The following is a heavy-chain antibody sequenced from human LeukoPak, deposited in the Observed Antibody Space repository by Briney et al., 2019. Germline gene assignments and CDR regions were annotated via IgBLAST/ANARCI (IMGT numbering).Heavy chain of an antibody. Sequence: GGSLRLSCAASGFTFSSYWMHWVRQAPGKGLAWVSRINTDGSSTSYADSVKGRFTISRDNAKTTVYLQMNSLRAEDTAVYYCALPGNYWGQGTLVTVSS. J-gene: IGHJ4*02. CDR2: INTDGSST. V-gene: IGHV3-74*01. CDR1: GFTFSSYW. CDR3: ALPGNY.